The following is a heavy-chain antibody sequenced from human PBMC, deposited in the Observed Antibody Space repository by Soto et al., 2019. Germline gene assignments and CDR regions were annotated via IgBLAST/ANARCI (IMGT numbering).Heavy chain of an antibody. D-gene: IGHD4-17*01. CDR1: GGSISSYY. CDR3: ARAREDYGDYVVLDY. V-gene: IGHV4-59*01. J-gene: IGHJ4*02. CDR2: IYYGGST. Sequence: SETLSLTCTASGGSISSYYWSWIRQPPGKGLEWIGYIYYGGSTNYNPSLKSRVTISVDTSKNQFSLKLSSVTAADTAVYYCARAREDYGDYVVLDYWGQGTLVTVS.